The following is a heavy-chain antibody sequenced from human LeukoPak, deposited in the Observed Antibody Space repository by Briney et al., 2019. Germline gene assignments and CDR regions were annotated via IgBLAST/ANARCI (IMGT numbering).Heavy chain of an antibody. CDR2: ILNDGSNA. V-gene: IGHV3-33*05. D-gene: IGHD2-2*01. CDR1: GFTFSIYG. Sequence: GRSLRLSCAASGFTFSIYGMHWVRQAPGKGLEWVALILNDGSNAYYADSVKGQFTISRDNSKNTLYLHMNSLGGEDTAVYFCARGIGDCRSSSCHLDFDYWGQGTLVTVSS. J-gene: IGHJ4*02. CDR3: ARGIGDCRSSSCHLDFDY.